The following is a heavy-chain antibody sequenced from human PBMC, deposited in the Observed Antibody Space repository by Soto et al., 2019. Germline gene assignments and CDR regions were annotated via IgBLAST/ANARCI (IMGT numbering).Heavy chain of an antibody. V-gene: IGHV4-59*01. CDR3: AKDLYSSSSARLFDY. J-gene: IGHJ4*02. D-gene: IGHD6-6*01. Sequence: SDTLSLTCTVSGGSISGDYWNWIRQPPGKGLEWIGYISNSGSSNNNPSLKSRVTVSLDTSKNQVSLKLTSVTAADTAVYYCAKDLYSSSSARLFDYWGQGTLVTVSS. CDR1: GGSISGDY. CDR2: ISNSGSS.